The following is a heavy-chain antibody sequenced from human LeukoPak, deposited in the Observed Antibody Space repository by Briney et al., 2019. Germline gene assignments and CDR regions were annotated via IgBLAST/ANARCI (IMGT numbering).Heavy chain of an antibody. CDR1: GGSILTTNW. CDR3: TKESGAFSPFGF. V-gene: IGHV4-4*02. CDR2: VHLSGAS. D-gene: IGHD1-26*01. J-gene: IGHJ4*02. Sequence: SGTLSLTCAVSGGSILTTNWWSWVRQPPGKGLEWIGEVHLSGASNYNPSLKSRVNMSIDKSKNQLSLELTSVTAADTAIYYCTKESGAFSPFGFWGQGTLVTVSS.